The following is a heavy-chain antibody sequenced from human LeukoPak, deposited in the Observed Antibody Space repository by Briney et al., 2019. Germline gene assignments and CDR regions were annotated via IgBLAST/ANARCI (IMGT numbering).Heavy chain of an antibody. CDR1: GLTISNYW. CDR3: ARGRGVSLEY. J-gene: IGHJ4*02. CDR2: INSEGSSI. D-gene: IGHD3-10*01. Sequence: SGGSLRLSRAASGLTISNYWMHWVRQVPGKGLVWVSRINSEGSSISYADSVKGRFTISRDNAKNTLNLQMNSLRAEDTAVYYCARGRGVSLEYWGQGALVTVSS. V-gene: IGHV3-74*01.